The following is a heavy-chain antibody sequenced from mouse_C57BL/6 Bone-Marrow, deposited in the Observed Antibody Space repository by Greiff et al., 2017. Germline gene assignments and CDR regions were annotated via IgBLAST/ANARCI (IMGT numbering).Heavy chain of an antibody. Sequence: VKLVESGPELVKPGASVKISCKASGYAFSSSWMNWVKQRPGKGLEWIGRIYPGDGDTNYNGKFKGKATLTADKSSSTAYMQLSSLTSEDSAVYFCAREEVYYGSSYDWYFDVWGTGTTVTVSS. CDR3: AREEVYYGSSYDWYFDV. D-gene: IGHD1-1*01. CDR1: GYAFSSSW. CDR2: IYPGDGDT. J-gene: IGHJ1*03. V-gene: IGHV1-82*01.